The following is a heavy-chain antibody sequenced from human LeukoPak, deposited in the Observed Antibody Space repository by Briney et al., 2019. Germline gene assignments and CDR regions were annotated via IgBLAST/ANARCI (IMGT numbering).Heavy chain of an antibody. CDR1: GYSFTSYW. CDR3: ARHVYYYGSGSYFLVYYYGMDV. D-gene: IGHD3-10*01. CDR2: IDPSDSYT. Sequence: GESLKISCKGSGYSFTSYWISCVRQMPGKGLEWMGRIDPSDSYTNYSPSFQGHVTISADKSISTAYLQWSSLKASDTAMYYCARHVYYYGSGSYFLVYYYGMDVWGQGTTVTVSS. J-gene: IGHJ6*02. V-gene: IGHV5-10-1*01.